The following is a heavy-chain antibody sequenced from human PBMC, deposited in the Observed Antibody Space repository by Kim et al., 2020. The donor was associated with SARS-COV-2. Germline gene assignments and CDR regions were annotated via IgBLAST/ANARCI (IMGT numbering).Heavy chain of an antibody. J-gene: IGHJ6*02. CDR1: GGTFSSYA. CDR2: IIPIFGTA. CDR3: ASKAMGHGDYYYYGMDV. D-gene: IGHD1-26*01. V-gene: IGHV1-69*13. Sequence: SVKVSCKASGGTFSSYAISWVRQAPGQGLEWMGGIIPIFGTANYAQKFQGRVTITADESTSTAYMELSSLRSEDTAVYYCASKAMGHGDYYYYGMDVWGQGTTVTVSS.